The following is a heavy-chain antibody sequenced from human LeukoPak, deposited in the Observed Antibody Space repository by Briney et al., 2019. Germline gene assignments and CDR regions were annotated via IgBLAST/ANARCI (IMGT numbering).Heavy chain of an antibody. CDR2: IYYSGST. V-gene: IGHV4-59*12. Sequence: PSETLSLTCTVSGGSISSYYWSWIRQPPGKGLEWIGYIYYSGSTNYNPSLKSRVTISVDTSKNQFSLKLSSVTAADTAVYYCARESPGVGVVPFGFDYWGQGTLVTVSS. CDR3: ARESPGVGVVPFGFDY. D-gene: IGHD3-3*01. J-gene: IGHJ4*02. CDR1: GGSISSYY.